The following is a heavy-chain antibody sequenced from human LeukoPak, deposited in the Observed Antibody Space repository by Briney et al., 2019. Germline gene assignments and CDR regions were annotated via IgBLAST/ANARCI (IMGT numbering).Heavy chain of an antibody. CDR1: GGSINNSSSDY. J-gene: IGHJ3*01. Sequence: SETLSLTCTVSGGSINNSSSDYCGWIRQPPGNGLGWSGNIYYTGSTFYTSSLKSRVTMSVDTSKNVFSLTLQSLTSADTAVYYCARHLEYTTSGKAFDVWGQGTLVSVSS. CDR3: ARHLEYTTSGKAFDV. D-gene: IGHD3-3*01. V-gene: IGHV4-39*01. CDR2: IYYTGST.